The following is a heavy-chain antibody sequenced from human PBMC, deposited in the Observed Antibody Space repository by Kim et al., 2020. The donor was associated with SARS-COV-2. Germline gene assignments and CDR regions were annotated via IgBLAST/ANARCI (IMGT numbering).Heavy chain of an antibody. CDR3: ARGMDI. Sequence: SETLSLTCTVSGASISSSNSYWGWIRQPPGKGLEWIANIHYSGTTYHNPSLKSRVTISVDTSKNQFSLELSSVTAADTAVYFCARGMDIWGQGTTVTVSS. CDR2: IHYSGTT. V-gene: IGHV4-39*01. CDR1: GASISSSNSY. J-gene: IGHJ6*02.